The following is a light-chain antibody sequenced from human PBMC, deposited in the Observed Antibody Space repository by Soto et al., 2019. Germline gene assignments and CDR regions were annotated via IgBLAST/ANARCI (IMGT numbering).Light chain of an antibody. V-gene: IGKV4-1*01. CDR2: WAS. Sequence: DIVMTQSPDSLAVSLGERATINYRSSQSVLSRSNNLNHLAWYQQKPGQPPKLLLHWASTRESGVPDRLSGSGSGTDFTLTISSLQAEDVAVYYCQQYYVVPPTFGQGTKVEIK. J-gene: IGKJ1*01. CDR3: QQYYVVPPT. CDR1: QSVLSRSNNLNH.